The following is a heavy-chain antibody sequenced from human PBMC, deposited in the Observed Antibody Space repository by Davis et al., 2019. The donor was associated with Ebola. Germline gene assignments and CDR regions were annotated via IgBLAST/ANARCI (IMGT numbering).Heavy chain of an antibody. V-gene: IGHV3-66*03. D-gene: IGHD3-16*01. CDR2: IYSSGRT. J-gene: IGHJ1*01. CDR1: AFPLFSNY. CDR3: ARGISGGTVTLGD. Sequence: GESLKISCATSAFPLFSNYMSWVRQAPGKGLEWVAVIYSSGRTFYADSVKGRFTISRDNSNNTLYLQMDTLRSEDTAVYHCARGISGGTVTLGDWGQGTLVTVSS.